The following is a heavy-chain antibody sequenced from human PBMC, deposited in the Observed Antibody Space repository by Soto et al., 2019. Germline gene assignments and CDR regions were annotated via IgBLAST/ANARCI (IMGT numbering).Heavy chain of an antibody. Sequence: GGSLRLSCAASGFTFSDYYMSWIRQAPGKGLEWVSYISSSSSYTNYADSVKGRFTISRDNAKNSLYLQMNSLRAEDTAVYYCARAIAAAGRGNDYWGQGTLVTVSS. V-gene: IGHV3-11*06. CDR1: GFTFSDYY. D-gene: IGHD6-13*01. J-gene: IGHJ4*02. CDR3: ARAIAAAGRGNDY. CDR2: ISSSSSYT.